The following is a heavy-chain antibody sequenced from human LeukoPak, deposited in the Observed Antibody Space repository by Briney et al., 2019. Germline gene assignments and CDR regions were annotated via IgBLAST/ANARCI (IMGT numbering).Heavy chain of an antibody. CDR2: ISAYNGNT. V-gene: IGHV1-18*01. D-gene: IGHD3-22*01. CDR3: ARDSKYYYDSSGYPLFDY. J-gene: IGHJ4*02. CDR1: GYTFTSYG. Sequence: VASVTVSCKASGYTFTSYGISWVRQAPGQGLEWMGWISAYNGNTNYAQKLQGRVTMTTDTSTSTAYMELRSLRSDDTAVYYCARDSKYYYDSSGYPLFDYWGQGTLVTVSS.